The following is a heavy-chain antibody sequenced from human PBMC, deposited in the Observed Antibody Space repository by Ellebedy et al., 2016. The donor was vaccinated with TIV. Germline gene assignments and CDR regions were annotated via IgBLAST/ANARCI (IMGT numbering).Heavy chain of an antibody. CDR3: AHRPGNTAMVAFDY. J-gene: IGHJ4*02. CDR1: GFSLSTSGVG. CDR2: LYWDDDT. Sequence: SGPTLVKPTQTLTLTCTFPGFSLSTSGVGVGWIRQPPGKALEWLALLYWDDDTRYSPSLKSRLTITKGTSKNQVVLTMTNMDPVDTATYFRAHRPGNTAMVAFDYWGQGTLVTVSP. D-gene: IGHD5-18*01. V-gene: IGHV2-5*02.